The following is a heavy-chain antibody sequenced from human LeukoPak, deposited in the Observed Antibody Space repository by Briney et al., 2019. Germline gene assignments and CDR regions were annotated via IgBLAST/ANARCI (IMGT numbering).Heavy chain of an antibody. CDR3: AKDWGQVPASISGH. J-gene: IGHJ1*01. CDR2: ISGSGGST. D-gene: IGHD2-2*01. V-gene: IGHV3-23*01. CDR1: GFTFSTYA. Sequence: GGSLRLSCAASGFTFSTYAMTWVRQAPGKGLEWVSAISGSGGSTYYADSVKGRFTISRDTSRNTLFLQMNSLRTEDTAVYYCAKDWGQVPASISGHWGQGTLVTVSS.